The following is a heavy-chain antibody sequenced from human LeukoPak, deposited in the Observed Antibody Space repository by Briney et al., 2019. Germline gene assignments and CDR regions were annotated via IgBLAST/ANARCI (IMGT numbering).Heavy chain of an antibody. V-gene: IGHV3-30*04. CDR1: GFTFSAYV. J-gene: IGHJ4*01. D-gene: IGHD2-8*02. CDR2: ISNDGNEK. Sequence: PGRSLRLSCEASGFTFSAYVMHWVRQAPGKGLECVAVISNDGNEKYYADSVKGRFSIPRDNSKNTLYLQMSSLRTEDTAVYYCVRDGGYTGGWTYGAGDYWAQGTLVTVSS. CDR3: VRDGGYTGGWTYGAGDY.